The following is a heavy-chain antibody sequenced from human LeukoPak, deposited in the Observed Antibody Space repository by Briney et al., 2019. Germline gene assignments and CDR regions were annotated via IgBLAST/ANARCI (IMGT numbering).Heavy chain of an antibody. D-gene: IGHD6-19*01. CDR1: GFIFSTYE. Sequence: GGSLRLSCAASGFIFSTYEMHWVRQAPGKGLEWVSDISSGGTITYYADSVRGRFTTSRDNAKNLLYLQMHSLRAEDTAIYYCSLLAVASPQDYWGQGTLVTVSS. V-gene: IGHV3-48*03. CDR2: ISSGGTIT. J-gene: IGHJ4*02. CDR3: SLLAVASPQDY.